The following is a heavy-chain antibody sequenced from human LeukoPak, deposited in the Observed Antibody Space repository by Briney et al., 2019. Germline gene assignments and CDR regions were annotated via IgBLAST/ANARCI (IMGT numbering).Heavy chain of an antibody. D-gene: IGHD2-2*01. CDR1: GFTFSSYV. Sequence: QPGGSLRLSCAASGFTFSSYVMRWVRQAPGKGLEWVAVISYDGSNKYYADSVKGRFTISRDNSKNTLYLQMNSLRAEDTAVYYCARIYCSSTSCYLKRPRYYYGMDVWGQGTTVTVSS. J-gene: IGHJ6*02. V-gene: IGHV3-30-3*01. CDR2: ISYDGSNK. CDR3: ARIYCSSTSCYLKRPRYYYGMDV.